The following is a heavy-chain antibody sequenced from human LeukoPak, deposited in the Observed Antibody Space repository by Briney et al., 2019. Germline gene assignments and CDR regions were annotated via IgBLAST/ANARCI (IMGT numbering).Heavy chain of an antibody. CDR1: GYTFTSYD. J-gene: IGHJ4*02. CDR2: MNPNSGNT. Sequence: ASVKVSCKASGYTFTSYDINWVRQATGQGLEWMGWMNPNSGNTGYAQKFQGRVTMTRNTSISTAYMELSSLGSEDTAVYYCARDCSSTSCYGFDYWGQGTLVTVSS. CDR3: ARDCSSTSCYGFDY. V-gene: IGHV1-8*01. D-gene: IGHD2-2*01.